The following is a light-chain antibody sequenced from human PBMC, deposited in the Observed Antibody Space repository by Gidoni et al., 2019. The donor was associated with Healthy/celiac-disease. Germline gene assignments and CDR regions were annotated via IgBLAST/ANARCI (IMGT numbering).Light chain of an antibody. Sequence: SSELTQDPAVSVALGQTVRITCQGDSLRSYYASWYQQKPGQAPLLVIYGKNNRPSGIPDRFSGPSSGNTASLTITGAQAEDEADYYCNSRDSSGNHPVVFGGGTKLTVL. CDR3: NSRDSSGNHPVV. CDR2: GKN. V-gene: IGLV3-19*01. J-gene: IGLJ2*01. CDR1: SLRSYY.